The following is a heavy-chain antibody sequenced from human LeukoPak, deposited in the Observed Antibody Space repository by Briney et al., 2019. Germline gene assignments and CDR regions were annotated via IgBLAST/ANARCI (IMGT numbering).Heavy chain of an antibody. Sequence: GGSLRLSCVASGFTFSSYGMHWVRQAPGKGLERVAVIWYDGSNKFYVDSAKDRFTISRDNSKNTLYLQMNSLRAEDTAVYYCARDISGSYYGMVFWGQGTTVTVSS. CDR3: ARDISGSYYGMVF. V-gene: IGHV3-33*01. CDR1: GFTFSSYG. D-gene: IGHD3-10*01. CDR2: IWYDGSNK. J-gene: IGHJ6*02.